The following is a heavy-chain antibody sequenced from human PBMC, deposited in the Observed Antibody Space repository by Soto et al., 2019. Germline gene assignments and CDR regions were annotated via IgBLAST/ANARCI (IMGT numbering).Heavy chain of an antibody. CDR3: AKATATGGGAFDI. CDR1: GFTCSSYD. CDR2: ILVGGST. V-gene: IGHV3-23*01. J-gene: IGHJ3*02. Sequence: GGSLRLSCAASGFTCSSYDMSWVRQAPGKGLEWVSTILVGGSTHYPDSVKGRFTISRDNSKNTVFLQMNSLTAGDAAVYYCAKATATGGGAFDIRGQGTMVTVSS. D-gene: IGHD2-8*02.